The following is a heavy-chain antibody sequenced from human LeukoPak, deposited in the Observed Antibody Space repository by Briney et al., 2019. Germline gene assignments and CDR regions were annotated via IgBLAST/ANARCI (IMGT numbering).Heavy chain of an antibody. J-gene: IGHJ5*02. CDR1: GGSISSSSYY. D-gene: IGHD3-9*01. Sequence: PSETLSLTCTVSGGSISSSSYYWGWIRQPPGKGLEWIGSIYYSGSTYYNPSLKSRVTISVDTSKNQFSLKLSSVTAADTAVYYCARQTQDILTGLNWFDPWGQGTLVTVSS. CDR3: ARQTQDILTGLNWFDP. CDR2: IYYSGST. V-gene: IGHV4-39*01.